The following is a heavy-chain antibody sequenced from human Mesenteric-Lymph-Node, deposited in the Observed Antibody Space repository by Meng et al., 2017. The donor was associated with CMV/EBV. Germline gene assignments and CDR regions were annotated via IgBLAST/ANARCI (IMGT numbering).Heavy chain of an antibody. Sequence: GGSLRLSCAASGFTFNHYEINWVRQAPGKGLEWVSYISSRGGSTYYADSAKGRFTISRDNANDSLYLQMNSLRAEDTAVYYCTRVILHSYAFDYWGQGTLVTVSS. CDR2: ISSRGGST. CDR1: GFTFNHYE. J-gene: IGHJ4*02. V-gene: IGHV3-48*03. CDR3: TRVILHSYAFDY. D-gene: IGHD5-18*01.